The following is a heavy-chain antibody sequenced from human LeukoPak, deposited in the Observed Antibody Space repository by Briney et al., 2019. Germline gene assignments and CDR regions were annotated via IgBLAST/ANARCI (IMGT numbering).Heavy chain of an antibody. J-gene: IGHJ6*03. CDR1: GFTYDDYA. V-gene: IGHV3-9*01. CDR2: ISWSSGSL. CDR3: ARFAAGGSYYYYMDV. D-gene: IGHD3-10*01. Sequence: GGSLRLTSTASGFTYDDYALHWVRQAPGKGLEWVSGISWSSGSLGYADSVKGRFTISRDNAKNSLYLQMNSLRADDTAVYYCARFAAGGSYYYYMDVWGKGTTVTVSS.